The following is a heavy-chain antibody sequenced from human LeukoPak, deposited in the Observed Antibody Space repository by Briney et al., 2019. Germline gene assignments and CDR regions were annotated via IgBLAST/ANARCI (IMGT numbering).Heavy chain of an antibody. J-gene: IGHJ4*02. Sequence: PGGSLRLSCAASGFTFSRYGMHWVRQAPGKGLEWVALIRYDESDKKYKDSVKGRFTASKDNSKNTVSLQMHSLRVEDTAVYFCATYYYASGNYYNYIYYWGQGALVTVSS. CDR1: GFTFSRYG. CDR3: ATYYYASGNYYNYIYY. D-gene: IGHD3-10*01. V-gene: IGHV3-30*02. CDR2: IRYDESDK.